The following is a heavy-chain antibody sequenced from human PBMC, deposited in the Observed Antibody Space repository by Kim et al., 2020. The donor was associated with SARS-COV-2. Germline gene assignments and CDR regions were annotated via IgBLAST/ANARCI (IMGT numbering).Heavy chain of an antibody. CDR2: IYPGDSDT. CDR1: GYNFRDFW. CDR3: TGLSWGAGMIFHKEHREGRQGFDV. D-gene: IGHD1-26*01. Sequence: GESLKISCQGSGYNFRDFWIVWVRQMPGKGLEVMGIIYPGDSDTRYTPSFRGRVTISADNSISTAYLHWSSLKASDSAIYYCTGLSWGAGMIFHKEHREGRQGFDVWGQGTTVTVSS. J-gene: IGHJ6*02. V-gene: IGHV5-51*01.